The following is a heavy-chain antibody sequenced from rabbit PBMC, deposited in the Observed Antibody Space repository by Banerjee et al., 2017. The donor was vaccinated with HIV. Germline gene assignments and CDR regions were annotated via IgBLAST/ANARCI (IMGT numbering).Heavy chain of an antibody. CDR3: ARESIDGSGYGCWDL. J-gene: IGHJ4*01. D-gene: IGHD6-1*01. Sequence: QSLEESGGDLVKPGASLTLTCTASGFSFSSNYYMCWVRQAPGKGLEWIASIYNGNVSTYYVSCVNGRFSISKTSSTTVTLPMTSMTAAFTATYLCARESIDGSGYGCWDLWGPGTLVTVS. CDR2: IYNGNVST. V-gene: IGHV1S40*01. CDR1: GFSFSSNYY.